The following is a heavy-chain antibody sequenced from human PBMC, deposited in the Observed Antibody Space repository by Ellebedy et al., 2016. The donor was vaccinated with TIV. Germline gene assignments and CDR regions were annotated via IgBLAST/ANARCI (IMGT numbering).Heavy chain of an antibody. D-gene: IGHD3-10*01. CDR1: GGSISTSSDF. Sequence: MPSETLSPTCSVPGGSISTSSDFWGWIRQPPGKRLEWIGSISYSGSAYYNPSFRNRVTISVDTSQNQFSLKLISVTAADTALYFCARHPGVRGVISDWGQGTLVTVSS. V-gene: IGHV4-39*01. J-gene: IGHJ4*02. CDR3: ARHPGVRGVISD. CDR2: ISYSGSA.